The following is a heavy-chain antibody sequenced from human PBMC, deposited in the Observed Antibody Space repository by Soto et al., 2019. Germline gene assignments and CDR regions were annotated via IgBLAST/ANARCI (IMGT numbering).Heavy chain of an antibody. Sequence: GGSLRLSCAASGFTFSSYWMHWVRQVPGKGLVWVSRINNAGSSASYADSVKGRFAISRDNAKNTLYLQMNSLRAEDTAAYYCARDGISHYYYYYYMDVWGKGTTVTVSS. CDR3: ARDGISHYYYYYYMDV. V-gene: IGHV3-74*01. J-gene: IGHJ6*03. D-gene: IGHD3-3*02. CDR2: INNAGSSA. CDR1: GFTFSSYW.